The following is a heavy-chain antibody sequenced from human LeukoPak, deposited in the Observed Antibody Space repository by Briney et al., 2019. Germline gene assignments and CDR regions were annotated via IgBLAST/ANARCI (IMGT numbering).Heavy chain of an antibody. J-gene: IGHJ4*02. Sequence: EGSLRLSCAASGFTFRSYSMNWVRQAPGKGLEWISFISTSSSTIYYADSVKGRFTISRDTAKDSLYLQMNSLRAEDTAVYYCAREDCSGSSCYNYWGQGTLVTVSS. CDR3: AREDCSGSSCYNY. D-gene: IGHD2-2*02. V-gene: IGHV3-48*04. CDR1: GFTFRSYS. CDR2: ISTSSSTI.